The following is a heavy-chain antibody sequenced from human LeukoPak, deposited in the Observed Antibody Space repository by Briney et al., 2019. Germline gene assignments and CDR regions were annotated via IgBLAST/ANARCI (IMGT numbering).Heavy chain of an antibody. V-gene: IGHV4-59*01. J-gene: IGHJ6*03. CDR2: IYYSGST. CDR1: GVATSSDN. Sequence: SQTLSLTCTVSGVATSSDNCSWIPQPPREGLEWIGYIYYSGSTHYKPPLNGRVTISVDTSKNQFSLKLSSVTAADTAVYYCARTTADKSGIVVVPAALWGYYYYYMDVWGKGTTVTVSS. D-gene: IGHD2-2*01. CDR3: ARTTADKSGIVVVPAALWGYYYYYMDV.